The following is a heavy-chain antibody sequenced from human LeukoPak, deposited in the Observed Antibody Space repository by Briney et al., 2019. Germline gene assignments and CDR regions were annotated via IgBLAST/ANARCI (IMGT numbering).Heavy chain of an antibody. Sequence: TRGCLRLSCAVSGFTFTSVWMSWVRQAPGQGLGWVANMKRDGSETYYVDSVKSRFTISRDNAKNSLYLQMNSLRAEDTAIYYCAKEAAPGFDHWGQGTLVTVSS. CDR3: AKEAAPGFDH. J-gene: IGHJ4*02. V-gene: IGHV3-7*01. CDR2: MKRDGSET. D-gene: IGHD6-25*01. CDR1: GFTFTSVW.